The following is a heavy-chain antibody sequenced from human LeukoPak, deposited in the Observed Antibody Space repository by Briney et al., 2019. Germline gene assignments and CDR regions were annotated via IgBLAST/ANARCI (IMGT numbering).Heavy chain of an antibody. CDR1: GFTVSSNY. CDR2: IYSGGST. Sequence: GGSLRLSCSASGFTVSSNYTSWVRQAPGKGLEWVSVIYSGGSTYYADSVKGRFTISRDNSKNTLYLQMNSLRAEDTAVYYCARVEGSSQSIDYWGQGTLVTVSS. CDR3: ARVEGSSQSIDY. V-gene: IGHV3-66*01. D-gene: IGHD6-13*01. J-gene: IGHJ4*02.